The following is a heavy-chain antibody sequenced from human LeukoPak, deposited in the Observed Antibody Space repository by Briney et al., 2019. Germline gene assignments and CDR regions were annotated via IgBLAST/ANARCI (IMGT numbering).Heavy chain of an antibody. J-gene: IGHJ6*03. CDR2: IKQDGSEK. D-gene: IGHD1-1*01. Sequence: GGSLRLSCAASGFTFSSYWMSWVRQAPGKGLEWVANIKQDGSEKYYVDSVEGRFTISRDNAKNSLYLQMNSLRAEDTAVYYCARVQNYYYYYMDVWGKGTTVTVSS. CDR1: GFTFSSYW. V-gene: IGHV3-7*01. CDR3: ARVQNYYYYYMDV.